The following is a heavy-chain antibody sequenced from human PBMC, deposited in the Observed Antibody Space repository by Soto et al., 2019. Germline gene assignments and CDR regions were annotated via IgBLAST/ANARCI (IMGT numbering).Heavy chain of an antibody. J-gene: IGHJ6*02. CDR3: ARGTGTTYYYYGMDV. CDR1: GGSFSGYY. CDR2: INHSGST. Sequence: LSLTCAVYGGSFSGYYWSWIRQPPGKGLEWIGEINHSGSTNYNPSLKSRVTISVDTSKNQFSLKLSSVTAADTAVYYCARGTGTTYYYYGMDVWGQGTTVTVSS. D-gene: IGHD1-1*01. V-gene: IGHV4-34*01.